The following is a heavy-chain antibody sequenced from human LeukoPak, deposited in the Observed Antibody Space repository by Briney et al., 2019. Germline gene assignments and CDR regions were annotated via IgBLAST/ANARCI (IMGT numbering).Heavy chain of an antibody. CDR1: GFTFSNYN. CDR3: ARDLGGYYYDSHR. J-gene: IGHJ4*02. Sequence: PGGSLRLSCAASGFTFSNYNMNWVRQTPGKGLEWVSSISSSSSYIYYADSVKGRFTVSRDNAKNSLYLQMSSLRAEDTAVCYCARDLGGYYYDSHRWGQGTLVTVSS. V-gene: IGHV3-21*01. D-gene: IGHD3-22*01. CDR2: ISSSSSYI.